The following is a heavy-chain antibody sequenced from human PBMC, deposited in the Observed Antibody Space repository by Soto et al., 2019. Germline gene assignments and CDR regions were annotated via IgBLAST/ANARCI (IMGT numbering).Heavy chain of an antibody. CDR2: SSSSGSTI. V-gene: IGHV3-11*01. CDR1: GFTLSDYY. D-gene: IGHD6-13*01. CDR3: ARMLLGIAVAGTVDY. Sequence: GGSLRLSCAASGFTLSDYYMSWIRTAPGKGLEWVSYSSSSGSTIYYADSWKGRFTISRDNAKNSLYLNMNSLRVEATAVSYCARMLLGIAVAGTVDYWGQGTLVTVSS. J-gene: IGHJ4*02.